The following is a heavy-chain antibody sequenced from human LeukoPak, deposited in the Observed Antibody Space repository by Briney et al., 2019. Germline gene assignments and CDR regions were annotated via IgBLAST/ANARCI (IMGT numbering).Heavy chain of an antibody. CDR3: ARDGKDYFGMKYWAPAFDY. CDR1: GFTVSSNF. CDR2: TYSDGST. J-gene: IGHJ4*02. Sequence: GGSLRLSCAASGFTVSSNFWTWVRRAPGKGLEWVSITYSDGSTYYADSVKGRFTIARDSSNNTVYLQMNSLRAEDTAVYYCARDGKDYFGMKYWAPAFDYWGQGTLVTVSS. D-gene: IGHD2/OR15-2a*01. V-gene: IGHV3-66*01.